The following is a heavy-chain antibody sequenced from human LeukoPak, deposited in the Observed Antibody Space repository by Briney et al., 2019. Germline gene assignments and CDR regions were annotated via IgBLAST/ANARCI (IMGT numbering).Heavy chain of an antibody. V-gene: IGHV1-2*02. CDR3: ARPHSSGWSDFDY. CDR1: GYTFTGYY. D-gene: IGHD6-19*01. CDR2: INPNSGGT. J-gene: IGHJ4*02. Sequence: ASVKVSCKASGYTFTGYYMHWVRQAPGQGLEWMGWINPNSGGTNYAQKFQGRVTMTRDTSISTAYMELSRLRSDDTAVYYCARPHSSGWSDFDYWGQGTLVTVSS.